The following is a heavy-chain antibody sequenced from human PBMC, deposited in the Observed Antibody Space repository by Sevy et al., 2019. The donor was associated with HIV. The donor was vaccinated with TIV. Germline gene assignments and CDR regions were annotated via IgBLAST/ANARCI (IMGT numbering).Heavy chain of an antibody. D-gene: IGHD2-2*01. CDR1: GYTFTSYG. CDR2: ISVYNVNT. J-gene: IGHJ4*02. CDR3: ARDDCSRTSCHGSLLY. V-gene: IGHV1-18*01. Sequence: ASVKVSCKASGYTFTSYGISWVRQAPGRGPEWMGWISVYNVNTNYAQKLQGRVSMTTDTSTSTAYMELRSLRSDDTAVYYCARDDCSRTSCHGSLLYWGQGTLVTVSS.